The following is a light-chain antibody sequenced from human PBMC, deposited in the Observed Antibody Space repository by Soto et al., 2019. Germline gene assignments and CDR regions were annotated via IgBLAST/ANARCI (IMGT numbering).Light chain of an antibody. J-gene: IGKJ4*01. CDR2: AAS. Sequence: DIQMTQSPSFVSASVGDRVTITCRESQGISSCLAWYQHRPGRAPKLLIHAASNLESGVPSRFSGSGSGTDFTLTISSLQPEDFAAYYWQQTTTFPLTFGGGTKVEIK. V-gene: IGKV1-12*01. CDR3: QQTTTFPLT. CDR1: QGISSC.